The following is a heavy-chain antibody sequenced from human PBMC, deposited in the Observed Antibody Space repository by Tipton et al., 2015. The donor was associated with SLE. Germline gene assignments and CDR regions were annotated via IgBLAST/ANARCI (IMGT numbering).Heavy chain of an antibody. CDR1: GGSFSSYY. D-gene: IGHD6-6*01. J-gene: IGHJ3*02. CDR3: ASSYSSSNAFDI. Sequence: TLSLTCAVYGGSFSSYYWGWIRQPPGKGLEWIGSIYYSGSTYYNPSLKSRVTISVDTSKNQFSLKLSSVTAADTAVYYCASSYSSSNAFDIWGQGTMVTVSS. CDR2: IYYSGST. V-gene: IGHV4-39*07.